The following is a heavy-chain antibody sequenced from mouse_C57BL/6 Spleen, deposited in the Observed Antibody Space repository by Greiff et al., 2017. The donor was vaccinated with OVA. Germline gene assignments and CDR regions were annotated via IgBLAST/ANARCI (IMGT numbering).Heavy chain of an antibody. D-gene: IGHD2-4*01. CDR3: ASSPHYDYDGYYFDY. CDR2: IWTGGGT. J-gene: IGHJ2*01. V-gene: IGHV2-9-1*01. CDR1: GFSLTSYA. Sequence: VQLQESGPGLVAPSQSLSITCTVSGFSLTSYAISWVRQPPGKGLEWLGVIWTGGGTNYNSALKSRLSISKDNSKSQVFLKMNSLQTDDTARYYCASSPHYDYDGYYFDYWGQGTTLTVSS.